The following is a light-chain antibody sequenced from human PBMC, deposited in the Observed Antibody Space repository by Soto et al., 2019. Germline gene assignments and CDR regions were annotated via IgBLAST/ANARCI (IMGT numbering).Light chain of an antibody. V-gene: IGKV3-11*01. CDR2: DTS. J-gene: IGKJ2*01. CDR3: QQRSNWQYT. Sequence: ELVLTQSPATLSLSPGERATLSCRASQSVSGYSAWYQQKPGLAPRLLIYDTSNRATGIPARFSGSGSGTDFTLTISGLEPEDFAVYYCQQRSNWQYTFGLGTRLEIK. CDR1: QSVSGY.